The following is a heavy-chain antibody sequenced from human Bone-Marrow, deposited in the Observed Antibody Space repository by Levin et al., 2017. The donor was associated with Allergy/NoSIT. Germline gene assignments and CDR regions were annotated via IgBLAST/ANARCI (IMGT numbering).Heavy chain of an antibody. V-gene: IGHV4-39*01. Sequence: GSLRLSCTVSGGSISSSSYYWGWIRQPPGKGLEWIGSIYYGGSTYYNPSLKSRVTISVDTSKNHFSLRLSSVTAADTAVYYCARHARDHYYSYHYMDVWGKGTTVTVS. CDR2: IYYGGST. J-gene: IGHJ6*03. CDR1: GGSISSSSYY. CDR3: ARHARDHYYSYHYMDV.